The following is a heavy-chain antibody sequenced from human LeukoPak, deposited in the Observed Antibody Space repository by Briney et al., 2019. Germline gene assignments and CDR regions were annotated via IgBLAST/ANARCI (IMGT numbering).Heavy chain of an antibody. CDR2: ISYDGSNK. D-gene: IGHD3-10*01. CDR1: GFTFSSYS. V-gene: IGHV3-30*04. Sequence: GGSLRLSCAASGFTFSSYSMNWVRQAPGKGLEWVAVISYDGSNKYYADSVKGRFTISRDNSKNTLYLQMNSLRAEDTAVYYCARDPHYGSGSYYPSDYHFDYWGQGTLVTVSS. CDR3: ARDPHYGSGSYYPSDYHFDY. J-gene: IGHJ4*02.